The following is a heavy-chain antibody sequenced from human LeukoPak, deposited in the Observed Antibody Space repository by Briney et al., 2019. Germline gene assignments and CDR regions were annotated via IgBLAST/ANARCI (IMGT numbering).Heavy chain of an antibody. CDR2: IWYDGSNK. J-gene: IGHJ4*02. CDR3: ARDLGLTGYLDY. Sequence: GGSLRLSCAASGFTFSSYGMYWVRQAPGKGLEWVAVIWYDGSNKYYADSVKGRFTISRDNSKNTLYLQMNSLRAEDTAVYYCARDLGLTGYLDYWGQGTLVTVSS. D-gene: IGHD3-9*01. V-gene: IGHV3-33*01. CDR1: GFTFSSYG.